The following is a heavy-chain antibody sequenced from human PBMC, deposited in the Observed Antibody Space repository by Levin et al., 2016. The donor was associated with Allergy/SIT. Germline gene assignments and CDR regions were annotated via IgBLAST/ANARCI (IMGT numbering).Heavy chain of an antibody. Sequence: GESLKISCAASGFTFSSYAMSWVRQAPGKGLEWVSAISGSGGSTYYADSVKGRFTISRDNSKNTLYLQMNSLRAEDTAVYYCAKWTGANLRYYYYYGMDVWGQGTTVTVSS. CDR3: AKWTGANLRYYYYYGMDV. CDR1: GFTFSSYA. CDR2: ISGSGGST. V-gene: IGHV3-23*01. J-gene: IGHJ6*02. D-gene: IGHD1-26*01.